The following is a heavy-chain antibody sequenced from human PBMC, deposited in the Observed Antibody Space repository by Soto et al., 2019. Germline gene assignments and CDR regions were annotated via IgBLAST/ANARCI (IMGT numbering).Heavy chain of an antibody. CDR3: AKGGLWGDMDV. Sequence: GGSLRLSCAASGFTFTAYTMTWVRQAPGKGLEWVSIISESGSSTYYADSVKGRFTISRDNSKNTLYLQMNSLRAEDTAMYYCAKGGLWGDMDVWGNGTTVTVSS. CDR1: GFTFTAYT. J-gene: IGHJ6*03. V-gene: IGHV3-23*01. D-gene: IGHD3-10*01. CDR2: ISESGSST.